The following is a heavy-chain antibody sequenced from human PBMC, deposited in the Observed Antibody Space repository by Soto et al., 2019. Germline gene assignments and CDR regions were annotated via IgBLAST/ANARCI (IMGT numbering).Heavy chain of an antibody. CDR1: GFTFSSYG. D-gene: IGHD2-21*01. Sequence: PGGSLRLSCAASGFTFSSYGMHWVRQAPGKGLEWVAVIWYDGSNKHYADSVKGRFSIARDNSKNTLYLQMDSLRAEDTAVYYCARDRRIATQYYFDYWGQGTLVTVSS. J-gene: IGHJ4*02. CDR3: ARDRRIATQYYFDY. CDR2: IWYDGSNK. V-gene: IGHV3-33*01.